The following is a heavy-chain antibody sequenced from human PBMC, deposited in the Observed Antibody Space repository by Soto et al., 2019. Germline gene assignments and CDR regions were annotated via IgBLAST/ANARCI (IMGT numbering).Heavy chain of an antibody. V-gene: IGHV4-39*01. D-gene: IGHD2-8*01. J-gene: IGHJ6*02. CDR3: ARGRREGYCTNGVCSKGPFLDYYYGMDV. CDR1: GGSVSSNSYS. Sequence: SETLSLTCTVSGGSVSSNSYSWGWVRQSPGKGLEWIGTIYSNDNTHYNPSLLSRVTISVDTSKNEFSLQLNSVTPEDTAVYYCARGRREGYCTNGVCSKGPFLDYYYGMDVWGQGTTVTVSS. CDR2: IYSNDNT.